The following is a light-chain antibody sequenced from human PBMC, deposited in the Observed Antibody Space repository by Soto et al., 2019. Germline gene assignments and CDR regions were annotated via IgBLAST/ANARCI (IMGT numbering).Light chain of an antibody. V-gene: IGLV2-11*01. CDR1: SSDVGGYEY. Sequence: QSVLTQPRSVSGSPGQSVTISCTGTSSDVGGYEYVSWYQQHPGKAPKLMIYDVSKRPSGVPDRFSGSRSGNTASLTISGLQTEDEADYYCCSYAGSPFYVFGIGTKLTVL. CDR2: DVS. CDR3: CSYAGSPFYV. J-gene: IGLJ1*01.